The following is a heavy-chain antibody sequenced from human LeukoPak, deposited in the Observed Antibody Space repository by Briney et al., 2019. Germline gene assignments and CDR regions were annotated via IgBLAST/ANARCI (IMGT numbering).Heavy chain of an antibody. J-gene: IGHJ4*02. D-gene: IGHD6-13*01. CDR2: IYYSGST. CDR1: GGSISSSSYY. V-gene: IGHV4-39*01. Sequence: SETLSLTCTVSGGSISSSSYYWGWIRQPPGKGLEWIGSIYYSGSTYYNPSLKSRVTISVDTSKNQFSLKLSSVPAADTAVYYCARLSPYSSSWYGFDYWGQGTLVTVSS. CDR3: ARLSPYSSSWYGFDY.